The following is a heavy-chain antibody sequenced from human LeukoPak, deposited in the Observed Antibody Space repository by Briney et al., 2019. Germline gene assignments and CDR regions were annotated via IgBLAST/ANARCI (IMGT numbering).Heavy chain of an antibody. CDR1: GYTFTSYG. D-gene: IGHD3-3*01. CDR3: GRKVTIFGVVRGDAMDV. CDR2: ISAYNGNT. Sequence: ASVKVSCKASGYTFTSYGISWVRQAPGQGLEWMGWISAYNGNTNYAQKLQGRVTMTTDTSTSTAYMELRSLRLDATAVYYFGRKVTIFGVVRGDAMDVWGQGTTVTVSS. V-gene: IGHV1-18*01. J-gene: IGHJ6*02.